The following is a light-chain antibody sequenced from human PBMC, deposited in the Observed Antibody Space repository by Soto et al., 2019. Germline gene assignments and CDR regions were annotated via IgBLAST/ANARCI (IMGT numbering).Light chain of an antibody. CDR3: QQYDDWPET. CDR1: QSVSSN. Sequence: EKVMTQSPATLSVSPGERATLSCRASQSVSSNLAWYQQKPGQAPSLLIYDASTRATGIPARFSGSGSGTEFTLTISSLQSEDLAVYYCQQYDDWPETFGQGTKV. V-gene: IGKV3-15*01. CDR2: DAS. J-gene: IGKJ1*01.